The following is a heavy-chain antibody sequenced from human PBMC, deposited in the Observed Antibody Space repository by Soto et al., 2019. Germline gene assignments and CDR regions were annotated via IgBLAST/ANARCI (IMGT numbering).Heavy chain of an antibody. D-gene: IGHD1-26*01. J-gene: IGHJ6*02. CDR1: GGTFSSYA. V-gene: IGHV1-69*13. CDR3: ASSFSGSYSVYYYGMDV. Sequence: ASVKVSCKASGGTFSSYAISWVRQAPGQGLEWMGGIIPIFGTANYAQKFQGRVTITADESTSTAYMELRSLRSEDTAVYYCASSFSGSYSVYYYGMDVWGQGTTVTVSS. CDR2: IIPIFGTA.